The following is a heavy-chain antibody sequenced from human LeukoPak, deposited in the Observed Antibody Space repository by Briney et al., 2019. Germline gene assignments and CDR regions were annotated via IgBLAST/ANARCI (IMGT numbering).Heavy chain of an antibody. J-gene: IGHJ4*02. CDR3: ARDYIYCSGGSCYYDY. CDR1: GFTSSDYY. CDR2: ISSSGSTI. V-gene: IGHV3-11*01. D-gene: IGHD2-15*01. Sequence: GGSLRLSCAASGFTSSDYYMSWIRQAPGKGLEWVSYISSSGSTIYYADSVKGRFTISRDNAKNSLYLQMNSLRAEDTAVYYCARDYIYCSGGSCYYDYWGQGTLVTVSS.